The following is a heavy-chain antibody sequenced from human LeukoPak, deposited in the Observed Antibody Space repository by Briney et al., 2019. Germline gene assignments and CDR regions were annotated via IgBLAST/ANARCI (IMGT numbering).Heavy chain of an antibody. CDR1: GFTFSDYY. D-gene: IGHD3-3*01. Sequence: GGSQRLSCAASGFTFSDYYMSWIRQAPGKGLEWVSYISSSGSTIYYADSVKGRFTISRDNAKNSLYLQMNSLRAEDTAVYYCAREKYYDFWSGYSTIAFDIWGQGTMVTVSS. CDR2: ISSSGSTI. CDR3: AREKYYDFWSGYSTIAFDI. J-gene: IGHJ3*02. V-gene: IGHV3-11*01.